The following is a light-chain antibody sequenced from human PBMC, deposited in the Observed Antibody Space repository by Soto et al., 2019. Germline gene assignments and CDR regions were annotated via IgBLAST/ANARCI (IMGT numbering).Light chain of an antibody. Sequence: EIVLTQSPGTLSLSPGERATLSCRASQSVSRNYLAWYQQKHGQAPRLLTYGASTRATGIPDRFSGSGSGTDFTLTISRLEPEDFAVYYCQQYGSSPPYTFGQGTKWISN. V-gene: IGKV3-20*01. CDR2: GAS. CDR3: QQYGSSPPYT. J-gene: IGKJ2*01. CDR1: QSVSRNY.